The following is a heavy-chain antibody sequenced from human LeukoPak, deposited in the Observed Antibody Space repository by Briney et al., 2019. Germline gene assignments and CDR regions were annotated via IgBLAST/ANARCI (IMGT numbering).Heavy chain of an antibody. CDR2: IIPMLGIA. CDR3: AREMATLSDY. Sequence: SVKVSCKASGGTFISYTISWVRQAPGQGLEWMGRIIPMLGIANYAQKFQGRVTITADKSTSTAYMELSSLRFEDTAVYYCAREMATLSDYWGQGTLVTVSS. CDR1: GGTFISYT. V-gene: IGHV1-69*04. J-gene: IGHJ4*02. D-gene: IGHD5-24*01.